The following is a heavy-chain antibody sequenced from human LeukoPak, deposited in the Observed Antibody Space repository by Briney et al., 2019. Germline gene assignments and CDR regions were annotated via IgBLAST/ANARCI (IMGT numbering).Heavy chain of an antibody. CDR1: GGSISSSY. J-gene: IGHJ4*02. V-gene: IGHV4-59*01. Sequence: SETLSLTCTVSGGSISSSYWSWIRQPPGKGLEWIGYIYYSGSTNYNPSLKSRVTISVDTSKNQFSLKLTSVTAADTAVYYCARWDYYDSRGYYSKGGADYWGQGTLVTVSS. CDR3: ARWDYYDSRGYYSKGGADY. CDR2: IYYSGST. D-gene: IGHD3-22*01.